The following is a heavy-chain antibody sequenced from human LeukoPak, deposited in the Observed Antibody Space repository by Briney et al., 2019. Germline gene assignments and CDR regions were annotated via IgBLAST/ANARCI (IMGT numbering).Heavy chain of an antibody. D-gene: IGHD2-21*02. Sequence: SETLSLTCTVSGGSISSSSYYWGWIRQPPGKGLEWIGSIYYSGSTYYNPSLKTRVTISVDTSKNQFSLKLSSVTAADPAVYYCARQGGGIVVVTAIPNWFDPWGQGTLVTVSS. J-gene: IGHJ5*02. V-gene: IGHV4-39*01. CDR1: GGSISSSSYY. CDR2: IYYSGST. CDR3: ARQGGGIVVVTAIPNWFDP.